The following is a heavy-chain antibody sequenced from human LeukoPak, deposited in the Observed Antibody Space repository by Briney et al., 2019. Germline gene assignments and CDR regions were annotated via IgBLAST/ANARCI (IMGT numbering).Heavy chain of an antibody. Sequence: GASVKVSCKASGYTFTSYAMNWVRQAPGQGLEWMGWINTNTGNPTYDQGFTGRFVFSLDTSVSTAYLQISSLKAEDTAVYYCARDKRAYYDFWSGYSPNWFDPWGQGTLVTVSS. CDR3: ARDKRAYYDFWSGYSPNWFDP. CDR1: GYTFTSYA. V-gene: IGHV7-4-1*02. CDR2: INTNTGNP. D-gene: IGHD3-3*01. J-gene: IGHJ5*02.